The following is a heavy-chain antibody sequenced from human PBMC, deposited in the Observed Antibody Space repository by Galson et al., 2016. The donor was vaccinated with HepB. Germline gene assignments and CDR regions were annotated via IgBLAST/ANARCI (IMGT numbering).Heavy chain of an antibody. D-gene: IGHD3-3*01. CDR1: GFTFSDFS. V-gene: IGHV3-21*01. Sequence: SLRLSCAASGFTFSDFSMSWVRQAPGKGLEWVSSISSGSRDIYYADSVKGRFTISRDNAKNSLYLQMNSLRAEDTAVYYCARDRSNYDFWSGYMPDYYFDYWGQGTLVTVSS. CDR2: ISSGSRDI. CDR3: ARDRSNYDFWSGYMPDYYFDY. J-gene: IGHJ4*01.